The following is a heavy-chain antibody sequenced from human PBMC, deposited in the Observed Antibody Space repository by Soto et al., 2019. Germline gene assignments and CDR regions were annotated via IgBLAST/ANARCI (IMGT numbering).Heavy chain of an antibody. CDR3: AKDIAMVRGVIIYYYYGMDV. CDR2: ISWDGGST. J-gene: IGHJ6*02. Sequence: GGSLRLSCAASGFAFDYYTMHWVRQAPGKGLEWVSLISWDGGSTYYADSVKGRFTISRDNSKNSLYLQMNSLRTEDAALYYCAKDIAMVRGVIIYYYYGMDVWGQGTTVTVSS. V-gene: IGHV3-43*01. D-gene: IGHD3-10*01. CDR1: GFAFDYYT.